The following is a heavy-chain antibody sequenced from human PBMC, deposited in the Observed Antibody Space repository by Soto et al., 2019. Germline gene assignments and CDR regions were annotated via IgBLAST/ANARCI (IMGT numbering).Heavy chain of an antibody. CDR1: GFTFSSYG. CDR2: ISYDGSNK. V-gene: IGHV3-30*18. J-gene: IGHJ4*02. D-gene: IGHD6-13*01. CDR3: ANGHSSSWYLLFFLGDY. Sequence: QVQLVESGGGVVQPGRSLRLCCAASGFTFSSYGMHWVRQAPGKGLEWVAVISYDGSNKYYADSVKGRFTISRDNSKNTLYLQMNRLRAEDTAVYYCANGHSSSWYLLFFLGDYWGQGTLVTVSS.